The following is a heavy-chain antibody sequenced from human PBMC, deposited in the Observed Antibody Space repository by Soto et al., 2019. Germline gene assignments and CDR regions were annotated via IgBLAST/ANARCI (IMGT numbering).Heavy chain of an antibody. CDR1: GFTFSTYS. J-gene: IGHJ4*02. D-gene: IGHD3-22*01. V-gene: IGHV3-30*18. CDR2: ISHDGTNK. CDR3: AKDEYYYSRSGYYIFDS. Sequence: GGSLRLSCAASGFTFSTYSMNWVRQAPGKGLEWVSYISHDGTNKNYGVSVKGRFTISRDNSKKTLYLQMNSLRPEDTALYYCAKDEYYYSRSGYYIFDSWGQGTLVTVSS.